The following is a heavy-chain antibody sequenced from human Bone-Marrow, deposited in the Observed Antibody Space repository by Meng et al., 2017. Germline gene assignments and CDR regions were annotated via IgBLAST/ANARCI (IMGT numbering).Heavy chain of an antibody. Sequence: GESLKISCAASGFTFSSYAMSWVRQAPGKGLEWVSAISGSGGSTYYADSVKGGFTISRDNSKNTLYLHMNSLRAEDTTVYYCARDSYGSSGYYFYGPDYWGQGTLVTVSS. V-gene: IGHV3-23*01. CDR1: GFTFSSYA. CDR3: ARDSYGSSGYYFYGPDY. CDR2: ISGSGGST. D-gene: IGHD3-22*01. J-gene: IGHJ4*02.